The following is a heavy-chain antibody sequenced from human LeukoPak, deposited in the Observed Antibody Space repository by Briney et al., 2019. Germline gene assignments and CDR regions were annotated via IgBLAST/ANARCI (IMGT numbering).Heavy chain of an antibody. CDR2: IYYSGST. D-gene: IGHD2-21*02. Sequence: SETLSLTCTVSGGSISSYYWSWIRQPPGKGLDWIGYIYYSGSTNYNPSLKSRVTISVDTSKNQFSLKLSSVTAADTAMYYCATCGGDCFGAFDIWGQGTMVTVSS. V-gene: IGHV4-59*13. J-gene: IGHJ3*02. CDR3: ATCGGDCFGAFDI. CDR1: GGSISSYY.